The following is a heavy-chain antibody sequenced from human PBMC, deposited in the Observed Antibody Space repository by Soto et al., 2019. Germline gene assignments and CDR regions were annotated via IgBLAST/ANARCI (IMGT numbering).Heavy chain of an antibody. CDR3: AREVIVVVTAPAFDI. CDR1: GFTFSSYA. CDR2: ISYDGSNK. J-gene: IGHJ3*02. D-gene: IGHD2-21*02. V-gene: IGHV3-30-3*01. Sequence: QVQLVESGGGVVQPGRSLRLSCAASGFTFSSYAMHWVRQAPGKGLEWVAGISYDGSNKYYADSVKGRFTISRDNSKNTLSLQMNSLRAEDTAVNYCAREVIVVVTAPAFDIWGQGTMVTVSS.